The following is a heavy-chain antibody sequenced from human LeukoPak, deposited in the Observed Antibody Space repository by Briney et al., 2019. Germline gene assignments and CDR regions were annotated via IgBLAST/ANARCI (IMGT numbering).Heavy chain of an antibody. CDR2: ISSSSSYI. CDR3: ARDSRDGDYPYWYFDL. J-gene: IGHJ2*01. V-gene: IGHV3-21*01. D-gene: IGHD4-17*01. Sequence: PGGSLRLSCAASGFTFSSYSMNWVRQAPGKGLEWVSSISSSSSYIYYADSVKGRFTISRDNAKNSLYLQMNSLRAEDTAVYYCARDSRDGDYPYWYFDLWGRGTLVTVSS. CDR1: GFTFSSYS.